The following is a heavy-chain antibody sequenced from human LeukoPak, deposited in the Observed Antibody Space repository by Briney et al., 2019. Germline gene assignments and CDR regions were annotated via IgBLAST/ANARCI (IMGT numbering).Heavy chain of an antibody. D-gene: IGHD2-15*01. CDR3: ARVKRDCSGGTCYSYDY. CDR2: ISSNGDFT. CDR1: RSTFNTYA. V-gene: IGHV3-23*01. Sequence: AGGSLRLSCVASRSTFNTYAVNWVRQAPGKGLEWVSAISSNGDFTYYADSVRGRFTISRDNSKNTVFLQMNGLRAEDTAVYYCARVKRDCSGGTCYSYDYWGQGTLVTVSS. J-gene: IGHJ4*02.